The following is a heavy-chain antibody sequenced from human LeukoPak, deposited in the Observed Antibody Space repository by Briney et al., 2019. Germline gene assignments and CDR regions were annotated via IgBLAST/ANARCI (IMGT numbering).Heavy chain of an antibody. V-gene: IGHV3-11*06. CDR2: ISSSSFKI. CDR3: VRDPSYGSSWYYYMDV. D-gene: IGHD6-13*01. Sequence: GGSLRLSCAASGLTFIDAWMAWVRQAPGKGLEWVSYISSSSFKIGYADSVKGRFTISRDNSKNSLYLQMDSLRVEDTAVYYCVRDPSYGSSWYYYMDVWGKGTTVTVSS. J-gene: IGHJ6*03. CDR1: GLTFIDAW.